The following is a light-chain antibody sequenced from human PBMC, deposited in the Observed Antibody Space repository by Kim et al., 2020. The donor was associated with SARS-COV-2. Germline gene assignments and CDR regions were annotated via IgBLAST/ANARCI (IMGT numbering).Light chain of an antibody. CDR3: QVWDSSTYV. J-gene: IGLJ1*01. V-gene: IGLV3-9*01. Sequence: VALGRPPTIPRGGNIIGATNVHWYQQRRGQAPVLVIYRDSHRPSGIPDRFSGSNSGNTATLTINRAQAGDEADYYCQVWDSSTYVFGSGTKVTVL. CDR2: RDS. CDR1: IIGATN.